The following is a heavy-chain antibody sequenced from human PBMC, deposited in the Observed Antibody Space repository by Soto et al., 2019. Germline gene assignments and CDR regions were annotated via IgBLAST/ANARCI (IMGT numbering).Heavy chain of an antibody. CDR1: GGSISSYY. J-gene: IGHJ4*02. CDR3: ARHTSLGYCSGGSCYPYYFDY. CDR2: IYYSGST. D-gene: IGHD2-15*01. V-gene: IGHV4-59*01. Sequence: PSETLSLTCTVSGGSISSYYWSWIRQPPGKGLEWIGYIYYSGSTNYNPSLKSRVTISVDTSKNQFSLKLSSVTAADTAVYYCARHTSLGYCSGGSCYPYYFDYWGQGTLVTVSS.